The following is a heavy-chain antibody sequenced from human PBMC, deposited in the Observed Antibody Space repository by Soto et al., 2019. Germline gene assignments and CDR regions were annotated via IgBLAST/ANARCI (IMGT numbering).Heavy chain of an antibody. CDR1: GGSFKSGGYS. CDR2: VYHTGRT. Sequence: KPSETLSLTCTVSGGSFKSGGYSWSWIRQPPGKGLEWIGYVYHTGRTSYNPSLKSRVSISMDTSKNQFSLNLDSVTAADTAVYFCARDFAYFDSWGQGTLVTVSS. D-gene: IGHD3-3*01. J-gene: IGHJ4*02. CDR3: ARDFAYFDS. V-gene: IGHV4-61*08.